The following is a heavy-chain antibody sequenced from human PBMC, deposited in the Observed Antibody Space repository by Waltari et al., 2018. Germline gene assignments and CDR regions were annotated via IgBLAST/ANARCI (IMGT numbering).Heavy chain of an antibody. Sequence: QLQLQESGPGLVKPSETLSLPRTVSGGSISSNNYYWGWVRQPPGKGLEWIGSIYYSGSTFYNPSLKSRVTISVDTSKNQFSLKLTSVTAADTAVYYCAPNTSSRSQTVDYWGQGTLVTVSS. J-gene: IGHJ4*02. CDR3: APNTSSRSQTVDY. CDR1: GGSISSNNYY. D-gene: IGHD2-2*02. CDR2: IYYSGST. V-gene: IGHV4-39*01.